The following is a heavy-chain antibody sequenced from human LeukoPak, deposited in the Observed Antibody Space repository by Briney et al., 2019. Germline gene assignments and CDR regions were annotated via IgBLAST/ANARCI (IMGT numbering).Heavy chain of an antibody. CDR1: GGSISSYY. J-gene: IGHJ4*02. CDR2: IYYSGST. D-gene: IGHD5-24*01. V-gene: IGHV4-59*01. Sequence: KASETLSLTCTVSGGSISSYYWSWIRQPPGKGLEWIGYIYYSGSTNYNPSLKSRVTISVDTSKNQFSLKLSSVTAADTAVYYCARVEGYHSTEYFDYWGQGTLVTVSS. CDR3: ARVEGYHSTEYFDY.